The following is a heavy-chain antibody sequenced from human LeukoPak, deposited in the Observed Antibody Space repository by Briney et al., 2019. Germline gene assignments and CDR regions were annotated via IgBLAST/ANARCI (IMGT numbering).Heavy chain of an antibody. CDR1: GGSFSGYY. V-gene: IGHV4-34*01. D-gene: IGHD3-10*01. CDR3: ARGVSYYGSGSYYMYNWFDP. CDR2: INHSGST. Sequence: SSETLSLTCAVYGGSFSGYYWSWIRQPPGKGLEWIGEINHSGSTNYNPSLKSRVTISVDTSKNQFSLKLSSVTAADTAVYYCARGVSYYGSGSYYMYNWFDPWGQGTLVTVSS. J-gene: IGHJ5*02.